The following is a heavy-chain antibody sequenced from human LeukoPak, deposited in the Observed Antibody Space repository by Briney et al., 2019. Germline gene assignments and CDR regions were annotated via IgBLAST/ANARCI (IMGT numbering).Heavy chain of an antibody. CDR3: ARDPEGDWNYVPDDDY. J-gene: IGHJ4*02. CDR1: GFTFSSYW. D-gene: IGHD1-7*01. Sequence: PGGSLRLSCAASGFTFSSYWMHWVRQAPGKGLVWVSRINTDGSSTSYADSVKGRFTISRDNAKNTLYLQMNSLRAEDTAVYYCARDPEGDWNYVPDDDYWGQGTLVTVSS. V-gene: IGHV3-74*01. CDR2: INTDGSST.